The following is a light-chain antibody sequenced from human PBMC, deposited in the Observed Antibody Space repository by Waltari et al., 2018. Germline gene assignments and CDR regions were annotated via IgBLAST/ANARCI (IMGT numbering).Light chain of an antibody. CDR2: GAS. J-gene: IGKJ4*01. CDR1: QSVSNY. CDR3: QQRSNWPLT. V-gene: IGKV3-11*01. Sequence: RASQSVSNYLGWYQQKPGQAPRLLIYGASNRATGIPDRFSGSGSGTDFTLTISSLEPEDFAVYYCQQRSNWPLTFGGGTKVEIK.